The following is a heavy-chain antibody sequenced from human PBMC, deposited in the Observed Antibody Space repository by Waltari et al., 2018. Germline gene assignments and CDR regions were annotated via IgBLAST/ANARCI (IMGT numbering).Heavy chain of an antibody. CDR3: ARVTYYYDSSGYYFDY. CDR1: GYSISSGYY. Sequence: QVQLQESGPGLVKPSETLSLTCAVSGYSISSGYYWGWIRQPQGKGLEWIGSIYHSGSTYYNPSLKSRVTISVDTSKNQFSLKLSSVTAADTAVYYCARVTYYYDSSGYYFDYWGQGTLVTVSS. J-gene: IGHJ4*02. D-gene: IGHD3-22*01. CDR2: IYHSGST. V-gene: IGHV4-38-2*01.